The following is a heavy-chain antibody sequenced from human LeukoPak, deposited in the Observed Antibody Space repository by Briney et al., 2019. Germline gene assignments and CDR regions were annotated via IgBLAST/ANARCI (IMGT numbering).Heavy chain of an antibody. CDR2: INPNSGGT. Sequence: ASVKVSCKASGYTFTGYYTHWVRQAPGQGLEWMGWINPNSGGTNYAQKFQGRVTMTRDTSISTAYMELSRLRSDDTAVYYCARELSGSYVNNWFDPWGQGTLVTVSS. D-gene: IGHD1-26*01. CDR1: GYTFTGYY. CDR3: ARELSGSYVNNWFDP. V-gene: IGHV1-2*02. J-gene: IGHJ5*02.